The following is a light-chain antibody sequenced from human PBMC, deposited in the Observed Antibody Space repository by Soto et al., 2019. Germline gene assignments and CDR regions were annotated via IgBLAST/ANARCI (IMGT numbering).Light chain of an antibody. CDR2: GAS. CDR1: QSVSSSY. J-gene: IGKJ5*01. Sequence: EIVLTQSPGTLSLSPGERATLSCRASQSVSSSYLAWYQQKPGQAPRLPICGASSRATGIPDRLSGSGSGTDFTLTISRLEPEDFSVYYCQQYGSSPRITFGHGTRLEIK. CDR3: QQYGSSPRIT. V-gene: IGKV3-20*01.